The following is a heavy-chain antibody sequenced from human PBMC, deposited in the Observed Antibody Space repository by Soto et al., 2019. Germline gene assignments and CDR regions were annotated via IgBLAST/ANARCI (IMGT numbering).Heavy chain of an antibody. CDR2: INPYNGNT. CDR3: ARDPVGGNWFDP. Sequence: QVQLVQSGAEVKKPGASVKVSCKASGYTFTSYGISWVRQAPGQGLEWMGWINPYNGNTNYAQKLQGRVTMTTDTAASTGDMELRSLRSDDTAVYYCARDPVGGNWFDPWGQGTLVTVSS. D-gene: IGHD1-26*01. J-gene: IGHJ5*02. CDR1: GYTFTSYG. V-gene: IGHV1-18*01.